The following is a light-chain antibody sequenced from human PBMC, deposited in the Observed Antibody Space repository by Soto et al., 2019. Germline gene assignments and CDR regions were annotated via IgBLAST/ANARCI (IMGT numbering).Light chain of an antibody. CDR1: QSVSSN. CDR2: GAS. CDR3: QHYNNWPS. V-gene: IGKV3-15*01. Sequence: EIVMTQSPATLSVSPGERATLSCRASQSVSSNLAWYQQKPGQAPRLLIYGASTRATGFPARFSGSGSGTEFTLTISSLQSEDFAVYYCQHYNNWPSFGGGTRVEIK. J-gene: IGKJ4*01.